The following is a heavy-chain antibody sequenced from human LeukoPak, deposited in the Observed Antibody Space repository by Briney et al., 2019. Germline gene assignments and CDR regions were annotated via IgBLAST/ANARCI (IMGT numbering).Heavy chain of an antibody. V-gene: IGHV1-69*05. D-gene: IGHD5-18*01. Sequence: GASVKVSCKASGGTFSSYAISWVRQAPGQGLEWMGGIIPIFGTANYAQKFQGRVTITTDESTSTAYMELSSLRSEDTAVYYCARGGGYSYGHPDFDYWGQGTLVTVSS. J-gene: IGHJ4*02. CDR1: GGTFSSYA. CDR3: ARGGGYSYGHPDFDY. CDR2: IIPIFGTA.